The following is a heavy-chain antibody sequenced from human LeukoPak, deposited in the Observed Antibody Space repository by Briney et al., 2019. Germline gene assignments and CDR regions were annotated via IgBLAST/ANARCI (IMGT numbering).Heavy chain of an antibody. CDR1: GGSISSSSYN. J-gene: IGHJ4*02. Sequence: SETLSLTCTVSGGSISSSSYNWGWIRQPPGKGLEWIGSFDNSGSTYYNPSLKSRVTISVDTSKDQFSLKLTSVTAADTAVYYCARPWGYSSSWSPYYFDYWGQGTLVTVSS. D-gene: IGHD6-13*01. V-gene: IGHV4-39*01. CDR3: ARPWGYSSSWSPYYFDY. CDR2: FDNSGST.